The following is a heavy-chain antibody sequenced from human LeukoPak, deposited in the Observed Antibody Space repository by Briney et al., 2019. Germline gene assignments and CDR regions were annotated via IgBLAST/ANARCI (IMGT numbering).Heavy chain of an antibody. CDR3: ARDPKTFTMMNAFDI. V-gene: IGHV3-30-3*01. J-gene: IGHJ3*02. D-gene: IGHD3-22*01. Sequence: QTGGSLRLSCAASGFTFSRYAMHWVRQSPGKGLECVAVILYDGNNKYYADSVKGRFTISRDNSKNTLYLQMNSLRAEDTAVYYCARDPKTFTMMNAFDIWGQGTMVTVSS. CDR1: GFTFSRYA. CDR2: ILYDGNNK.